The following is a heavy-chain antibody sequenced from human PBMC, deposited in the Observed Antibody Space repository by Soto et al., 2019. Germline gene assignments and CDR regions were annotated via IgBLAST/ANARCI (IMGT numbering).Heavy chain of an antibody. CDR1: GYTLNELA. D-gene: IGHD3-10*01. CDR2: FDPEDGET. CDR3: ATGGPAGDFDY. V-gene: IGHV1-24*01. Sequence: ASVKVSCKVSGYTLNELAIHWVRQAPGKGLEWMGGFDPEDGETVYAQKFQGRVTMTEDTSTDTANMELSSLTSEDTAVYYCATGGPAGDFDYWGQGSLVTVSS. J-gene: IGHJ4*02.